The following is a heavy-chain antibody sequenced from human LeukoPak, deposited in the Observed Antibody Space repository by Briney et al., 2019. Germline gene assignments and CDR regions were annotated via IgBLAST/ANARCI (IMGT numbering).Heavy chain of an antibody. D-gene: IGHD7-27*01. Sequence: SETLSLTCIVSGDSISSYYWSWIRQPPGKGLEWIGYTYYSGSTNYNPSLKSRVTISVDTSKNQFSLKLSSVTAADTAVYYCARDGNGGFDYWGQGTLVTVSS. CDR1: GDSISSYY. CDR2: TYYSGST. V-gene: IGHV4-59*01. J-gene: IGHJ4*02. CDR3: ARDGNGGFDY.